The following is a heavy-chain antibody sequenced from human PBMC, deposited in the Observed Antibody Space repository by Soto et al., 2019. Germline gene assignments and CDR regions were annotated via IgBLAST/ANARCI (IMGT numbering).Heavy chain of an antibody. J-gene: IGHJ3*02. CDR2: ISSSSSYI. CDR3: ASSRIAARSNDAFDI. V-gene: IGHV3-21*01. CDR1: GFTFSSYS. D-gene: IGHD6-6*01. Sequence: GGSLRLSCAASGFTFSSYSMNWVRQAPGKGLEWVSSISSSSSYIYYADSVKGRFTISRDNAKNSLYLQMNSLRAEDTAVYYCASSRIAARSNDAFDIRGQGTMVTVSS.